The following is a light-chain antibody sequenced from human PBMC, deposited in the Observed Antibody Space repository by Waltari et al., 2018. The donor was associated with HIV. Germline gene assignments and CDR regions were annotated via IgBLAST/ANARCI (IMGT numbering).Light chain of an antibody. Sequence: DIQLTQSPSFLSASVGDRVTITCRASPGISSYLAWYQQKPGTAPKLLIYAASTLQSGVPSRFSGSGVGTEFTLTISSLQPEDFATYYCQQLNSYPLTFGGGTKVEIK. CDR1: PGISSY. J-gene: IGKJ4*01. CDR2: AAS. CDR3: QQLNSYPLT. V-gene: IGKV1-9*01.